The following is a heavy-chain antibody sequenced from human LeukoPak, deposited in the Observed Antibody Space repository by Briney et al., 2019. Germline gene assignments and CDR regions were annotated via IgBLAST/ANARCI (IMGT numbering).Heavy chain of an antibody. J-gene: IGHJ4*02. CDR1: GGSISSSSYY. CDR2: IYYSGST. Sequence: SETLSLTCTVSGGSISSSSYYWGWIRQPPGKGLEWIGSIYYSGSTYYNPSLKSRVTISVDTSKNQFSLKLSSVTAADTAVYHCAVKPIITMVIYWGQGTLVTVSS. V-gene: IGHV4-39*01. CDR3: AVKPIITMVIY. D-gene: IGHD3-10*01.